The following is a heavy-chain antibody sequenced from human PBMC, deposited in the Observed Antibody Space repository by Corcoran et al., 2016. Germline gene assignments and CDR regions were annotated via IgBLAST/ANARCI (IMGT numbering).Heavy chain of an antibody. CDR2: ISAYNGNT. Sequence: QVQLVQSGAEVKKPGASVKVSCKASGYTFTSYGISWVRQAPGQGLEWMGWISAYNGNTNYAQKLQGRVTMTTDTSTSTAYLELRSLRSDDTAVYYCARDVVEDGVGARYYDYGMEVWGQGTTVTVSS. CDR3: ARDVVEDGVGARYYDYGMEV. V-gene: IGHV1-18*01. CDR1: GYTFTSYG. J-gene: IGHJ6*02. D-gene: IGHD1-26*01.